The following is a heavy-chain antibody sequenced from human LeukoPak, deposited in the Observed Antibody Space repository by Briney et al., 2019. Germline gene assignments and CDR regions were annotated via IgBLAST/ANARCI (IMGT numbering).Heavy chain of an antibody. Sequence: PGGSLRLSCAASGFTFSSYWMSWVRQAPGKGLEWVANMNQDGSERYYVDSVKGRFTISRDNSKNTLYLQMNSLRAEDTAVYYCAKDHIAVTDYWGQGTLVTVSS. J-gene: IGHJ4*02. D-gene: IGHD6-19*01. CDR2: MNQDGSER. V-gene: IGHV3-7*01. CDR3: AKDHIAVTDY. CDR1: GFTFSSYW.